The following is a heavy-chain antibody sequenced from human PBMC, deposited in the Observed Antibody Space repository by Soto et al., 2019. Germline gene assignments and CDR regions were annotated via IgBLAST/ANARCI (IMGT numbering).Heavy chain of an antibody. D-gene: IGHD2-8*02. V-gene: IGHV3-21*01. Sequence: EVQLVESGGGLVMPGGSLRLSCAASGFTFSTYHMNWVRQAPGKGLEWVSSINPSSSHIYYADSVRGRFTISRDNSKNSRDLQMSRLRTENAAVYYCARGYCAGGGCYLRREAIDVWGQGTMVTVSS. J-gene: IGHJ3*01. CDR3: ARGYCAGGGCYLRREAIDV. CDR1: GFTFSTYH. CDR2: INPSSSHI.